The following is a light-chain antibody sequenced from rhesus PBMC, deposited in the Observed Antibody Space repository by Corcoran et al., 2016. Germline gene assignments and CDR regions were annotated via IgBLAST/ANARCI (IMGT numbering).Light chain of an antibody. CDR2: YAS. V-gene: IGKV1S16*01. CDR3: QQHNSYPRT. CDR1: QGISNY. Sequence: DIQMTQSPSSLSASVGDTVTITCRASQGISNYLAWYQQKPGKAPSPLYYYASGLESGDPTRFSGSGSGTDFTLTISSRQPEVFATYYCQQHNSYPRTFGQGTKVEIK. J-gene: IGKJ1*01.